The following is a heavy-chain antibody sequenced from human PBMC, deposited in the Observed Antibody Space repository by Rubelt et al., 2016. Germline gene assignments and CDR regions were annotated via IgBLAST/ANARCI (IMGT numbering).Heavy chain of an antibody. V-gene: IGHV1-18*01. CDR2: ISAYNGNT. Sequence: QVQLVQSGAEVKKPGASVKVSCKASGYTFTSYGISWVRQAPGQGLEWMGWISAYNGNTNFGERVQGRVTMTTETSTSTAYMGLRSLRSDDTGVYYCARGDSGRMGNDYYMDGWGKGTTVTVSS. J-gene: IGHJ6*03. D-gene: IGHD1-26*01. CDR3: ARGDSGRMGNDYYMDG. CDR1: GYTFTSYG.